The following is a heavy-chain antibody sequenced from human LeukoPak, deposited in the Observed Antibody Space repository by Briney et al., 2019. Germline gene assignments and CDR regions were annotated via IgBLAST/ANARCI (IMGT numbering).Heavy chain of an antibody. D-gene: IGHD3-10*01. CDR3: ARSTRFDGSGSYYNLYYFDY. CDR2: ISSSSSTI. V-gene: IGHV3-48*01. J-gene: IGHJ4*02. Sequence: GGSLRLSCAASGFTFSSYSMNWVRQAPGKRLEWVSYISSSSSTIYYADSVKGRFTISRDNAKNSLYLQMNSLRAEDTAVYYCARSTRFDGSGSYYNLYYFDYWGQGTLVTVSS. CDR1: GFTFSSYS.